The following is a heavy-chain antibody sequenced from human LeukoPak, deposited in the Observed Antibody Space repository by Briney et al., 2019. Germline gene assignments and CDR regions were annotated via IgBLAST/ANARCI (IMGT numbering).Heavy chain of an antibody. J-gene: IGHJ4*02. V-gene: IGHV3-23*01. Sequence: GGSLRLSCAASGFTFSGYAMSWVRQAPGKGLEWVSSISGSGDSTYYANSAMGRFTISRDNSKNTVYLQMNSLRAEDTAVYYCAKDYDFWTIWGQGTLVTVSS. CDR3: AKDYDFWTI. D-gene: IGHD3-3*01. CDR1: GFTFSGYA. CDR2: ISGSGDST.